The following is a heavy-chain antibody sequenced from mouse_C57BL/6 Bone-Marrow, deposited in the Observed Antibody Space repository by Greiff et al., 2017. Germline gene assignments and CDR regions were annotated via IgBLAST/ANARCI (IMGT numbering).Heavy chain of an antibody. V-gene: IGHV1-82*01. Sequence: QVQLKESGPELVKPGASVKISCKASGYAFSSSWMNWVKQRPGKGLEWIGRIYPGDGDTNYNGKFKGKATLTADKSSSTAYMQLSSLTSEDSAVYFCARMITPWYFDVWGTGTTVTVSS. D-gene: IGHD2-4*01. J-gene: IGHJ1*03. CDR1: GYAFSSSW. CDR2: IYPGDGDT. CDR3: ARMITPWYFDV.